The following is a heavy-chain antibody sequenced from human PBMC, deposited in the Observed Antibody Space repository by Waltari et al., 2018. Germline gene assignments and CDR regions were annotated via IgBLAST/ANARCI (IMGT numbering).Heavy chain of an antibody. V-gene: IGHV4-59*10. D-gene: IGHD2-15*01. J-gene: IGHJ3*02. CDR3: ARDIALDAFDI. Sequence: QVQLQQWGAGLLKPSETLSLTCAVYGGSFSGYYWSWIRQPAGKGLEWIGRIYTSGSTNYNPSLKSRVTISVDTSKNQFSLKLSSVTAADTAVYYCARDIALDAFDIWGQGTMVTVSS. CDR2: IYTSGST. CDR1: GGSFSGYY.